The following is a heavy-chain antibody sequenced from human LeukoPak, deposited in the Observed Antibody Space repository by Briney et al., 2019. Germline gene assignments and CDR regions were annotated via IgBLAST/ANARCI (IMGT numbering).Heavy chain of an antibody. D-gene: IGHD3-22*01. CDR3: ARAARQGFTMIVVPFFYFDL. CDR1: GGSISSGASD. Sequence: PSQTLSLTCTVSGGSISSGASDWGWIRQHPKRGLEWVGYINHSGSTYYNPSLGRRVTMSVDTSKNQLSLKLSSVAAADSAVYYCARAARQGFTMIVVPFFYFDLWGRGTLVTVSS. CDR2: INHSGST. V-gene: IGHV4-31*03. J-gene: IGHJ2*01.